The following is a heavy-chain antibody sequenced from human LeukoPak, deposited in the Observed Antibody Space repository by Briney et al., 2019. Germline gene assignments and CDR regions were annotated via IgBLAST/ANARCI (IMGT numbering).Heavy chain of an antibody. CDR3: VRLGGIVTRKFYRGVDV. V-gene: IGHV5-51*01. CDR1: GFSFANYW. Sequence: GESLKISCKGSGFSFANYWIGWVRQMSGKGLEWMAIIYPGDSGTRYSPSFQGQVTISADKSISTAYLQWSSLKASDTAMYYCVRLGGIVTRKFYRGVDVWSHGTTVTVSS. J-gene: IGHJ6*02. CDR2: IYPGDSGT. D-gene: IGHD3-10*01.